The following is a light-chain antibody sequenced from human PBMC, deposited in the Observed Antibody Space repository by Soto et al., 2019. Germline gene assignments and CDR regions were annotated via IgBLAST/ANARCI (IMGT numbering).Light chain of an antibody. J-gene: IGLJ2*01. CDR2: DVS. V-gene: IGLV2-11*01. CDR3: CSYAGSYTFVV. CDR1: SSDVGGYNS. Sequence: QSVLTQTRSVSGSPGQSVTISCTGTSSDVGGYNSVSWYQQHPGKAPKLIIYDVSKRPSGVPDRFSGSKSGNTASLTISGLQAEDEADYYCCSYAGSYTFVVFGGGTKVTVL.